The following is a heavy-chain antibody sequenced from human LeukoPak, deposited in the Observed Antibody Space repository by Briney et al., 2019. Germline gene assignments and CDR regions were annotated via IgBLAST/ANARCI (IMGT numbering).Heavy chain of an antibody. CDR3: AKDSPSAPVTSV. Sequence: PGGSLRLSCAASGCTFSDYYMSWIRQAPGKGLEWVSYISSSGSTIYYADSVKGRFTISRDNSKNTLYLQMNSLRVEDTAVFYCAKDSPSAPVTSVWGQGTLVTVSS. D-gene: IGHD4-17*01. CDR1: GCTFSDYY. J-gene: IGHJ4*02. CDR2: ISSSGSTI. V-gene: IGHV3-11*01.